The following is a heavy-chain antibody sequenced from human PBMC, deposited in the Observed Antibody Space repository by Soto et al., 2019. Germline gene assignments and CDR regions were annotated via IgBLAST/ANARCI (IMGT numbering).Heavy chain of an antibody. CDR1: GFTFSSYG. Sequence: QVQLVESGGGVVQPGRSLRLSCAASGFTFSSYGMHWVRQAPGKGLEWVAVIWYDGSNKYYADSVKGRFTIYRDNSKKTLYLQMNGLRAEDTAVYYCAREGDYIWGSYRSAVKYFDYWGQGTLVTVSS. D-gene: IGHD3-16*02. J-gene: IGHJ4*02. V-gene: IGHV3-33*01. CDR2: IWYDGSNK. CDR3: AREGDYIWGSYRSAVKYFDY.